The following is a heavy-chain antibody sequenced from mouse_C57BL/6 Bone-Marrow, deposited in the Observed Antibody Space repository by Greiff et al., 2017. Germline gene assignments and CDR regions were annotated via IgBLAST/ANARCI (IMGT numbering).Heavy chain of an antibody. CDR2: IDPSDSYT. J-gene: IGHJ3*01. V-gene: IGHV1-69*01. CDR1: GYTFTSYW. D-gene: IGHD2-4*01. Sequence: VQLQQPGAELVMPGASVKLSCKASGYTFTSYWMHWVKQRPGQGLEWIGEIDPSDSYTNYNQKFKGKSTLTVDKSSSTAYMQLSSLTSEDSAVYYCARNYDYDVEFAYWGQGPLVTVSA. CDR3: ARNYDYDVEFAY.